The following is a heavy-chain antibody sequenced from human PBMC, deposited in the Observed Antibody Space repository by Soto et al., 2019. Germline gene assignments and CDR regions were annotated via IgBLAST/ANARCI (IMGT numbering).Heavy chain of an antibody. D-gene: IGHD1-1*01. CDR1: GFSFTTTRMG. V-gene: IGHV2-5*02. CDR2: IYWDGES. CDR3: AHRESTGTTTYFDS. J-gene: IGHJ4*02. Sequence: QITLKEAGPTLVKPTETLTLTCTFSGFSFTTTRMGVGWTRQPPGKALEWLAIIYWDGESRYNPLLRRRLTLTEDASKNPVVPTMTNMDPTDTATYYCAHRESTGTTTYFDSWGQGIPVTVDS.